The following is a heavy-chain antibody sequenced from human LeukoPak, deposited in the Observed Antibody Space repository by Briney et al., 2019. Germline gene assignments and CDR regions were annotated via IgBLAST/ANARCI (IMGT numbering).Heavy chain of an antibody. D-gene: IGHD3-16*02. CDR3: ARDHPHRLGELSSAPIDY. CDR2: IYYSGST. Sequence: SETMSLTCTVSGGSISSSSYYWGWIRQPPGKGLEWIGSIYYSGSTYYNPSLKSRVTISVDTSKNQFSLKLSSVTAADTAVYYCARDHPHRLGELSSAPIDYWGQGTLVTVSS. CDR1: GGSISSSSYY. V-gene: IGHV4-39*07. J-gene: IGHJ4*02.